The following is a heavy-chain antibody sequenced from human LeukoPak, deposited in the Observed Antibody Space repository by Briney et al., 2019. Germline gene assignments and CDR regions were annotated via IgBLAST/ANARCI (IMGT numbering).Heavy chain of an antibody. CDR1: GYTFTSYA. D-gene: IGHD6-13*01. CDR3: ARVGSDSVLAAAGRCDY. J-gene: IGHJ4*02. V-gene: IGHV1-3*01. CDR2: INAGNGNT. Sequence: VGPVKVSCKASGYTFTSYAMHWVRQAPGQRLEWMGWINAGNGNTKYSQKFQGRVTITRDTSASTAYMELRSLRSDDTAVYYCARVGSDSVLAAAGRCDYWGQGTLVTVSS.